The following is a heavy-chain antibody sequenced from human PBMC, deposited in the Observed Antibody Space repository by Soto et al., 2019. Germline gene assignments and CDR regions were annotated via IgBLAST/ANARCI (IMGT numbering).Heavy chain of an antibody. D-gene: IGHD6-19*01. J-gene: IGHJ4*02. Sequence: SVKVSCKASGGTFSSYAISWVRQAPGQGLEWMGGIIPIFGTANYAQKFQGRVTITADESTSTAYMELSSLRSEDTAVYYCATDSSGWHASSFDYWGQGTLVTVSS. CDR2: IIPIFGTA. CDR3: ATDSSGWHASSFDY. V-gene: IGHV1-69*13. CDR1: GGTFSSYA.